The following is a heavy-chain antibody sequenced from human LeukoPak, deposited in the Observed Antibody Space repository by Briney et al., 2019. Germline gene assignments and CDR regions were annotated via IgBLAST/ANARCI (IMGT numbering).Heavy chain of an antibody. CDR3: ARGLIEYHHSSSSGREYYFDY. CDR2: IIPILGIA. CDR1: GGTFNSYA. Sequence: ASVKVSCKASGGTFNSYAISWVRQAPGQGLEWMGRIIPILGIANYAQKFQGRITITADQSTSTDYMELRRLRSEDPAVYYCARGLIEYHHSSSSGREYYFDYWGQGTLVTVSS. J-gene: IGHJ4*02. V-gene: IGHV1-69*04. D-gene: IGHD6-6*01.